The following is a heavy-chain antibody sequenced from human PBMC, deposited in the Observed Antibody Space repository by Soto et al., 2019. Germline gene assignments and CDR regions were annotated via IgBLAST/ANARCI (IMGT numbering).Heavy chain of an antibody. J-gene: IGHJ4*02. CDR3: TREWALLL. Sequence: EVPLVESGGDLVQPGGSLRLSCVASGFTFSSNSMNWVRQAPGKGLEWVSYISSSSTIYYADSVKGRFTISRDNAKNSLYLQMNSLRAEDTAVYYCTREWALLLWGQGTLVTVSS. CDR2: ISSSSTI. D-gene: IGHD3-10*01. CDR1: GFTFSSNS. V-gene: IGHV3-48*01.